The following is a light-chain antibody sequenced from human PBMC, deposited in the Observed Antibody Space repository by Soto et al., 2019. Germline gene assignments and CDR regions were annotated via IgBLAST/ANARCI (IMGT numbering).Light chain of an antibody. CDR3: QQSYSTPST. Sequence: DIQMTQSPSSLSASVGDRVTITCRASQSIRTYLNWYQQKPGKAPKLLIYSASNLESGVPSRFSGSGSETDFTLTISGLQPEDFAGYYCQQSYSTPSTFGQGTKVEIK. J-gene: IGKJ1*01. V-gene: IGKV1-39*01. CDR1: QSIRTY. CDR2: SAS.